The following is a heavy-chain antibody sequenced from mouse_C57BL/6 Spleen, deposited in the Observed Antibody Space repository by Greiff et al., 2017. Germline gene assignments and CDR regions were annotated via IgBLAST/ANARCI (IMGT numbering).Heavy chain of an antibody. J-gene: IGHJ3*01. Sequence: VQLQQSGTVLARPGASVKMSCKTSGYTFTSYWMHWVKQRPGQGLEWIGAIYPGNSDTSYNQKFKGKAKLTAVTSASTAYMELSSLTTEDSAVYYCTRDYGSSPWFAYWGQGTLVTVSA. V-gene: IGHV1-5*01. CDR1: GYTFTSYW. D-gene: IGHD1-1*01. CDR2: IYPGNSDT. CDR3: TRDYGSSPWFAY.